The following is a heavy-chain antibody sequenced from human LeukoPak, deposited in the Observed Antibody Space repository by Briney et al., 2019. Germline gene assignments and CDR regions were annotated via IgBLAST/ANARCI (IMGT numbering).Heavy chain of an antibody. CDR3: AKDLQAGDRYFDL. D-gene: IGHD2-21*02. CDR2: ISDNGGTT. V-gene: IGHV3-23*01. CDR1: GFTFSSYS. J-gene: IGHJ2*01. Sequence: GGSLRLSCAASGFTFSSYSMSWVRQAPGKGLEWVSTISDNGGTTYYADSVKGRFTISRDNSKNTLFLQMNSLRAEDTAVYYCAKDLQAGDRYFDLWGRGTLVTVSS.